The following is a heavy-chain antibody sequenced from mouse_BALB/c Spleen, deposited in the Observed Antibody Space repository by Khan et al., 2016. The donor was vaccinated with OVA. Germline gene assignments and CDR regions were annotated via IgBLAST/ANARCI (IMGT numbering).Heavy chain of an antibody. V-gene: IGHV2-2*02. CDR2: IWRGGST. J-gene: IGHJ3*01. CDR3: ARNYDYDEGLAY. CDR1: GFSLTTYG. D-gene: IGHD2-4*01. Sequence: VQLVESGPGLVQPSQSLSITCTVSGFSLTTYGVHWVRQSPGQGLEWLGVIWRGGSTDYIVAFISRLNISKVNSKCKAFFKLNSLQANATAIYFCARNYDYDEGLAYWGQGTLVTGSA.